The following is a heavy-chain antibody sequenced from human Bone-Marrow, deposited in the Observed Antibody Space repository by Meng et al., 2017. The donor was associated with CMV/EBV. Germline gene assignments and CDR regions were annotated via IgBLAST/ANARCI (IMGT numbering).Heavy chain of an antibody. CDR3: ARRDPIVGATSSPFDS. Sequence: SVKVSCKASGVTFSSYTISWGRQAPGQGLEWMGGIIPIFGTANYAQKFHGRVTITTDESTTTVYMELSSLKIEDTAVYYCARRDPIVGATSSPFDSWGQGTLVTVSS. CDR2: IIPIFGTA. CDR1: GVTFSSYT. D-gene: IGHD1-26*01. J-gene: IGHJ5*01. V-gene: IGHV1-69*05.